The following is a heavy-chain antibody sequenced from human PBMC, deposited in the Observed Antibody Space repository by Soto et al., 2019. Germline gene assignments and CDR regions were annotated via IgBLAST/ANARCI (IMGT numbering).Heavy chain of an antibody. J-gene: IGHJ5*02. V-gene: IGHV1-69*01. D-gene: IGHD5-18*01. CDR3: ARDAIGYSYGLNGFDP. CDR1: GGTLSSYA. Sequence: SCKASGGTLSSYAISWLRQETGQGLEWMGGIIPIFGTANYAQKFQGRVTITADESTSTAYMELSSLRSEDTAVYYCARDAIGYSYGLNGFDPWGQGTLVSVSS. CDR2: IIPIFGTA.